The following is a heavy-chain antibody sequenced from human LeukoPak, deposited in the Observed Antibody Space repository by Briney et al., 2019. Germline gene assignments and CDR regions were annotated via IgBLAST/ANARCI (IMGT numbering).Heavy chain of an antibody. CDR2: IYYSGST. D-gene: IGHD3-10*01. V-gene: IGHV4-59*01. J-gene: IGHJ6*02. CDR3: SREGPSESYYSAYYGMDV. CDR1: GGSISSYY. Sequence: PSETLSLTCTVSGGSISSYYWSWSRQPPGKGLEWIGYIYYSGSTNYNPSLKSRVTMSVDTSKNQFSLELTSVTAADTAVYYCSREGPSESYYSAYYGMDVWGQGTTVTVSS.